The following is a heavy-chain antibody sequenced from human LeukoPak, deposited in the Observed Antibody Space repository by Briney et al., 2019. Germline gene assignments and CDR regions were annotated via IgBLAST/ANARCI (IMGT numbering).Heavy chain of an antibody. CDR3: ARDLRFD. V-gene: IGHV4-39*02. Sequence: SETLSLTCTVSGDSISSGSYYWGWIRQPPGKGLEWIGSIYYSGNTYYNPSLKSRVTISVDTSKNQFSLKLNSVTAADTAVYYCARDLRFDWGQGTLVTVSS. CDR2: IYYSGNT. D-gene: IGHD3-16*01. CDR1: GDSISSGSYY. J-gene: IGHJ4*02.